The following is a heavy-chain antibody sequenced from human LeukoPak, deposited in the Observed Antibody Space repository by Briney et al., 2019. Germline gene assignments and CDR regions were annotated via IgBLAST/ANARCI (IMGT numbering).Heavy chain of an antibody. CDR1: GGTFSSYA. V-gene: IGHV1-69*05. CDR3: ATTYYDFWSGYPDRFDY. J-gene: IGHJ4*02. D-gene: IGHD3-3*01. Sequence: SVEVSCKASGGTFSSYAISWVRQAPGQGLEWMGGIIPIFGTANYAQKFQGRVTITTDESTSTAYMELSSLRSEDTAVYYCATTYYDFWSGYPDRFDYWGQGTLVTVSS. CDR2: IIPIFGTA.